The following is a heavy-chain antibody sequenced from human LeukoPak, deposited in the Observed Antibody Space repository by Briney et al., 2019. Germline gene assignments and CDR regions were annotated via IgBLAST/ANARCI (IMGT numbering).Heavy chain of an antibody. J-gene: IGHJ4*02. CDR3: ARGGSYPANFDY. Sequence: SETLSLTCTVSGGSISSYYWSWIRQPAGKGLEWIGRIYTSGSTNYNPSLKSRVTISVDRSKNQFSLKLSSVTAADTAVYYCARGGSYPANFDYWGQGTLVTVSP. D-gene: IGHD1-26*01. V-gene: IGHV4-4*07. CDR1: GGSISSYY. CDR2: IYTSGST.